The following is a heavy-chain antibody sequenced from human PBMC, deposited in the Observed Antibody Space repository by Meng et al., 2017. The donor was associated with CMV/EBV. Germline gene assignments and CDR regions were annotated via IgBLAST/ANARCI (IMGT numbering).Heavy chain of an antibody. J-gene: IGHJ4*02. CDR3: ARTYYYGSGSWD. V-gene: IGHV4-61*01. Sequence: LRLSCTVSGGSVSSGSDYWSWIRQPPGKGLEWIGYIYYSGSTNYNPSLKSRVTISVDTSKNQFSLKLSSVTAADTAVYYCARTYYYGSGSWDWGQGTLVTVSS. D-gene: IGHD3-10*01. CDR1: GGSVSSGSDY. CDR2: IYYSGST.